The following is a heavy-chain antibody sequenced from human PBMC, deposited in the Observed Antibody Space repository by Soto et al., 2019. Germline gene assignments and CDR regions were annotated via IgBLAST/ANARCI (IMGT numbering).Heavy chain of an antibody. V-gene: IGHV1-2*04. Sequence: QVQLVQSGAEVKKPGASVKVSCKASGYTFTGYYMHWVRQAPGQGLEWMGWINPNSGGTNYAQKFQGWVTMTRDTSISTAYMELSRLRSDDTVVYYCARQIMITFGGVIVQVFYYWGQGTLVTVSS. CDR2: INPNSGGT. CDR1: GYTFTGYY. D-gene: IGHD3-16*02. CDR3: ARQIMITFGGVIVQVFYY. J-gene: IGHJ4*02.